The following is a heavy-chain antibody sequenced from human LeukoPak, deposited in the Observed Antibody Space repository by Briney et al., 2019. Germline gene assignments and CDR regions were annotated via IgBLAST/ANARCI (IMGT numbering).Heavy chain of an antibody. CDR2: TYTGGNS. CDR1: GFTFSTYA. D-gene: IGHD3-22*01. J-gene: IGHJ3*02. V-gene: IGHV3-53*01. CDR3: ARGGRGSAAVVAPRSFDI. Sequence: GGSLRLSCAASGFTFSTYAMSWVRQAPGKGLEWVSVTYTGGNSYYADSVKGRFIISRDISKNTLYLQMNSLRAEDSALYYCARGGRGSAAVVAPRSFDIWGQGTMVTVSS.